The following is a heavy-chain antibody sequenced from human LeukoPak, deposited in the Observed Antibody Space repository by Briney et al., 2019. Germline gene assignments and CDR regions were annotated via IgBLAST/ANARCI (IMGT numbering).Heavy chain of an antibody. D-gene: IGHD3-22*01. J-gene: IGHJ4*02. CDR1: GFTFSSYD. CDR2: IGTAGDT. CDR3: ARGDRYDSSGYYYFDY. V-gene: IGHV3-13*01. Sequence: GGSLRLSCAASGFTFSSYDMHWVRQATGKGLEWVSAIGTAGDTYYPGSVKGRFTISRENAKNSLYLQMNSLRAGDTAVYYCARGDRYDSSGYYYFDYWGQGTLVTVSS.